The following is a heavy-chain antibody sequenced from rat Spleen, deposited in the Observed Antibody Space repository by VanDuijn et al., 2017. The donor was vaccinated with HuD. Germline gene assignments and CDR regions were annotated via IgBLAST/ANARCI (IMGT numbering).Heavy chain of an antibody. CDR2: ISSGGSNT. V-gene: IGHV5-7*01. Sequence: EVQLVESGGGLVQPGRSMKLSCAASGFTFSDYNMAWVRQAPKKGLEWVATISSGGSNTYYPDSVKGRFTISRDNAKSTLYLQMDSLRSEDTASYYCARHHYDGYYHGPVFGVMDAWGQGPSVTVSS. CDR1: GFTFSDYN. CDR3: ARHHYDGYYHGPVFGVMDA. D-gene: IGHD1-12*03. J-gene: IGHJ4*01.